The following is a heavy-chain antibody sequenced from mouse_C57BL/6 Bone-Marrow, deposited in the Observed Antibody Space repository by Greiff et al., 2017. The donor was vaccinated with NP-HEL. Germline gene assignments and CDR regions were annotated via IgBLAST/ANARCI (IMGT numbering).Heavy chain of an antibody. Sequence: VQLQQSGPELVKPGASVKISCKASGYTFTDYYMNWVKQSHGKSLEWIGDINPNNGGTSYNQKFKGKATLTVDKSSSTAYMELRSLTSEDSAVYYCARRITTVVAPYFDVWGTGTTVTVSS. V-gene: IGHV1-26*01. CDR1: GYTFTDYY. CDR2: INPNNGGT. J-gene: IGHJ1*03. D-gene: IGHD1-1*01. CDR3: ARRITTVVAPYFDV.